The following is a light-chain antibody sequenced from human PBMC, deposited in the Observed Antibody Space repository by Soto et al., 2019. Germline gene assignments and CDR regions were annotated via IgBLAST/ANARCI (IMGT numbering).Light chain of an antibody. V-gene: IGLV2-14*03. CDR2: ELN. CDR1: SSDVGGYKY. J-gene: IGLJ1*01. CDR3: SSYKRQSTYV. Sequence: QSALTQPASVSGSPGQSITISCTGTSSDVGGYKYVSWFQQYPGKVPKLIIYELNDRPSGVSNRFSASKSGNTASLTISGPQAEDEPDYYCSSYKRQSTYVFGTGTKVTV.